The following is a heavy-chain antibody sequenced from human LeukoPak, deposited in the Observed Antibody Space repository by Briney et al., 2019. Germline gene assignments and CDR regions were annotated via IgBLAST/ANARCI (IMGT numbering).Heavy chain of an antibody. CDR3: ASHGVGYCGSTSCYT. CDR2: ISSSSSTI. J-gene: IGHJ5*02. CDR1: GFTFSSYS. Sequence: GGSLRLSCAASGFTFSSYSMNWVRQAPGKGLEWVSYISSSSSTIYYADSVKGRFTISRDNAKNSLYLQMNSLRAEDTAVYYCASHGVGYCGSTSCYTWAQGTLVTVSS. V-gene: IGHV3-48*04. D-gene: IGHD2-2*02.